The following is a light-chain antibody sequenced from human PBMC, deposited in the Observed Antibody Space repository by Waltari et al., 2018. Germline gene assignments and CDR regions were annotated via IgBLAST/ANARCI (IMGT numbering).Light chain of an antibody. CDR3: ASWDDSLNGHWV. V-gene: IGLV1-44*01. CDR1: ASNIGGNL. Sequence: QSVLTQPPSASGTPGQRVTISCSGSASNIGGNLVNWYQQLPGKAPKLLIYRSDQRPSGVPERFSGSKTCTSASLAISGRQSDDEADYFCASWDDSLNGHWVFGGGTKVTVL. J-gene: IGLJ3*02. CDR2: RSD.